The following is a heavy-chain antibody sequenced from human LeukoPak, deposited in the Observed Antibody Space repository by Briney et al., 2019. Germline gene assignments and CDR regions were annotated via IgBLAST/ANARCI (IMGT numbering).Heavy chain of an antibody. CDR3: AKRTTGGSFDP. CDR2: ISGSGGST. Sequence: GGSLRLSCAASGFTLSTYAMSWVRQAPGKGLEWVSAISGSGGSTYYADSVKGRFTISRDNSKNTLYLQMNSLRAEDTAVYYCAKRTTGGSFDPWGQGTLVTVSS. V-gene: IGHV3-23*01. CDR1: GFTLSTYA. D-gene: IGHD1-7*01. J-gene: IGHJ5*02.